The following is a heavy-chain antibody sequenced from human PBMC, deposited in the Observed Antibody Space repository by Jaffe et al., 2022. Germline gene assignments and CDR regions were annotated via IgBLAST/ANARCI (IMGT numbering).Heavy chain of an antibody. CDR1: GGTFSSYA. Sequence: QVQLVQSGAEVKKPGSSVKVSCKASGGTFSSYAISWVRQAPGQGLEWMGGIIPIFGTANYAQKFQGRVTITADESTSTAYMELSSLRSEDTAVYYCASPTNSYSSSSEAHYWYYYYMDVWGKGTTVTVSS. J-gene: IGHJ6*03. CDR2: IIPIFGTA. CDR3: ASPTNSYSSSSEAHYWYYYYMDV. V-gene: IGHV1-69*01. D-gene: IGHD6-6*01.